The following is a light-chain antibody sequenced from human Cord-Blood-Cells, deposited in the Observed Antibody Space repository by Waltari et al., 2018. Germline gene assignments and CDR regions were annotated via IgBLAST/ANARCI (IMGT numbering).Light chain of an antibody. CDR2: AAS. CDR1: QSISSY. Sequence: DIQMTQSPSSLSAYVGDRVTITCRASQSISSYVNWYQQKPGKAPKLLLYAASSLQSGVPSRFSGSGSGTDFTLTISSLQPEDFATYYCQQSYSTPWTFGQGTKVEIK. CDR3: QQSYSTPWT. V-gene: IGKV1-39*01. J-gene: IGKJ1*01.